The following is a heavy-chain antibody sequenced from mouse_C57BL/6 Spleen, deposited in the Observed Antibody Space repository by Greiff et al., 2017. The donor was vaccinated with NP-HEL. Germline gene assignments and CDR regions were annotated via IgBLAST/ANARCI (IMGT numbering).Heavy chain of an antibody. Sequence: VKLQQSGPELVKPGASVKISCKASGYAFSSSWMNWVKQRPGKGLEWIGRIYPGDGDTNYNGKFKGKATLTADKSSSTAYMQLSSLTSEDSAVYFCARSNYYGSSYPYFDVWGTGTTVTVSS. CDR3: ARSNYYGSSYPYFDV. V-gene: IGHV1-82*01. D-gene: IGHD1-1*01. CDR1: GYAFSSSW. J-gene: IGHJ1*03. CDR2: IYPGDGDT.